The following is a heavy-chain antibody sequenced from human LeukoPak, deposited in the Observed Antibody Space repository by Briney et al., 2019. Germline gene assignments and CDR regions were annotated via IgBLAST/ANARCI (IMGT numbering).Heavy chain of an antibody. J-gene: IGHJ6*02. CDR1: GDSVSSNSAA. CDR2: TYYRSKWYN. CDR3: ARDVTYYDILTGYYTWYYYGMDV. Sequence: SQTLSLTCAISGDSVSSNSAAWNWIRQSPSRGLEWLGRTYYRSKWYNDYAVSVKSRVTINPDTSKNQFSLQLNSVTPEDTAVYYCARDVTYYDILTGYYTWYYYGMDVWGQGTTVTVSS. D-gene: IGHD3-9*01. V-gene: IGHV6-1*01.